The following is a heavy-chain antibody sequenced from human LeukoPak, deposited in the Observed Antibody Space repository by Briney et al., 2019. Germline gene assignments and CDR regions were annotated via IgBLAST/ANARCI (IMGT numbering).Heavy chain of an antibody. J-gene: IGHJ5*02. D-gene: IGHD2-2*02. V-gene: IGHV4-34*01. Sequence: SETLSLTCAVYGGSFSGYYWSWIRQPPGKGLEWIGEINHSGSTNYNPSLKSRVTISVDTSKNQFSLKLSSVTAADTAVYYCAKKKLGYCSSTSCYNLRGVRFDPWGQGTLVTVSS. CDR1: GGSFSGYY. CDR2: INHSGST. CDR3: AKKKLGYCSSTSCYNLRGVRFDP.